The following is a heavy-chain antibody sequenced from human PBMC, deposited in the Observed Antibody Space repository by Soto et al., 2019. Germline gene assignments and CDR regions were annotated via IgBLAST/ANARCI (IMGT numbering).Heavy chain of an antibody. CDR3: TRLGGGYYDFWSGYNDAFDI. D-gene: IGHD3-3*01. CDR1: GFTFSGSA. Sequence: GGSLRLSCAASGFTFSGSAMHWVRQASGKGLEWVGRIRSKANSYATAYAASVKGRFTISRDDSKNTAYLQMNSLKTEDTAVYYCTRLGGGYYDFWSGYNDAFDIWGQGTMVTVSS. CDR2: IRSKANSYAT. J-gene: IGHJ3*02. V-gene: IGHV3-73*01.